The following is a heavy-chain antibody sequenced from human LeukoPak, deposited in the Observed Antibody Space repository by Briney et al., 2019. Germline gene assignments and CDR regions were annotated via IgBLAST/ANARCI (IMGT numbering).Heavy chain of an antibody. V-gene: IGHV5-51*01. CDR2: IYPGDSDT. D-gene: IGHD3-22*01. Sequence: GESLKISCKGSGYSFTSYWIGWVRRMPGKGLEWMGIIYPGDSDTRYSPSFQGQVTISADKSISTAYLQWSSLKASDTAMYYCARRLYYYDSSGYGYYFDYWGQGTLVTVSS. CDR1: GYSFTSYW. J-gene: IGHJ4*02. CDR3: ARRLYYYDSSGYGYYFDY.